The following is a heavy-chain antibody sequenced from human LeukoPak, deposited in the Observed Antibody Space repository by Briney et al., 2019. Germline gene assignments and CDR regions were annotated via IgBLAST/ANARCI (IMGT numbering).Heavy chain of an antibody. Sequence: PSVTLSCMASGGTLTSYTTSWVRQPPGQGLEWMGRIIPILGIANYAQKCQGRVTITADKSTSTAYMELSSLRSEDTAVYYCARDGDYYDSSGDDYYYGMDVWGQGTTVTVSS. D-gene: IGHD3-22*01. V-gene: IGHV1-69*04. CDR2: IIPILGIA. CDR3: ARDGDYYDSSGDDYYYGMDV. J-gene: IGHJ6*02. CDR1: GGTLTSYT.